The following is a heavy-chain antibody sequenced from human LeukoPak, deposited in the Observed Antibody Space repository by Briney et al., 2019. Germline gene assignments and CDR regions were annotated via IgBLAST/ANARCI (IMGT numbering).Heavy chain of an antibody. CDR3: ARAGHYNFDY. V-gene: IGHV3-7*04. D-gene: IGHD3-10*01. Sequence: GGSLRLSCAASGFSFSTYWMTWVRQAPGKGLEWVANIKPDGNEKFYLDSVKGRFTVSKDNAKNSLCLQMNSLRAEDTAVYYCARAGHYNFDYWGQGTLVTVSS. J-gene: IGHJ4*02. CDR2: IKPDGNEK. CDR1: GFSFSTYW.